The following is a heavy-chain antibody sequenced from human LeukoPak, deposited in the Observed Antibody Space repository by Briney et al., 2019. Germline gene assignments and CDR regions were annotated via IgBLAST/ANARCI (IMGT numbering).Heavy chain of an antibody. V-gene: IGHV4-59*01. CDR2: IYYSGST. Sequence: SETLSLTCTVSGGSISSYYRSWIRQPPGKGLEWIGYIYYSGSTNYNPSLKSRVTISVDTSKNQFSLKLSSVTAADTAVYYCARAAGLYYYYYMDVWGKGTTVTVSS. CDR1: GGSISSYY. D-gene: IGHD3-10*01. CDR3: ARAAGLYYYYYMDV. J-gene: IGHJ6*03.